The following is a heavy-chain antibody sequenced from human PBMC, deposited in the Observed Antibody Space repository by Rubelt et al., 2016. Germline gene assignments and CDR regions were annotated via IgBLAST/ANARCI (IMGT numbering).Heavy chain of an antibody. Sequence: QVQLVQSGAEVKKPGASVKVSCKASGYTFTTYAMHWVRQAPGQGLEWMGWINGGNGNTKYSQKFQGRVTITRDTPATTAYLELSGLGCEDTAVYFWASRSGTYPYYCDYWGQGTLVTVSS. V-gene: IGHV1-3*01. CDR3: ASRSGTYPYYCDY. J-gene: IGHJ4*02. CDR1: GYTFTTYA. D-gene: IGHD1-26*01. CDR2: INGGNGNT.